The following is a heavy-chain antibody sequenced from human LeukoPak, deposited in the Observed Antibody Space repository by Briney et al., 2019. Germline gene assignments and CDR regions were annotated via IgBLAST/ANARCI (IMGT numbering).Heavy chain of an antibody. Sequence: PSETLSLTCTVSGYSISNTYYWGWIRQSPGKGLEWIGSIHHGGNKFESGSTHYNPSLRSRVTVSADTSKNQFSLTLSSVTAADTAVYFCARNASSGFFNDWGQGTLVTVSS. CDR2: IHHGGNKFESGST. CDR3: ARNASSGFFND. J-gene: IGHJ1*01. D-gene: IGHD6-25*01. V-gene: IGHV4-38-2*02. CDR1: GYSISNTYY.